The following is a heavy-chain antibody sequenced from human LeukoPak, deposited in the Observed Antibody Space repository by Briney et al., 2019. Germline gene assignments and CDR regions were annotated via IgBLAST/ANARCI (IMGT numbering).Heavy chain of an antibody. J-gene: IGHJ4*02. Sequence: LETLSLTCTVSGGSISSYYWSWIRQPPGKGLEWSGYIYYSGSTNYNPSLKSRVTISVDTSKNQFSLKLSSVTAADTAVYYCARGGDCSGGSCYFFDYWGQGTLVTVSS. D-gene: IGHD2-15*01. V-gene: IGHV4-59*01. CDR3: ARGGDCSGGSCYFFDY. CDR2: IYYSGST. CDR1: GGSISSYY.